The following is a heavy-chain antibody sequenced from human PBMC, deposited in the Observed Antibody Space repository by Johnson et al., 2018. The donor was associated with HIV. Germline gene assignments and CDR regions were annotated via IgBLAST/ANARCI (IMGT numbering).Heavy chain of an antibody. CDR3: VRVGKYCGDDCHLGGDAFDI. V-gene: IGHV3-20*04. D-gene: IGHD2-21*02. J-gene: IGHJ3*02. CDR1: GFMVADYG. Sequence: EQLVESGGGLVQPGGSLRLSCAASGFMVADYGMSWVRQVQGKGLEWVSGINWNGGSKGYADSAKGRFTISRDNARNSLYLDMNSLRVEDTALYYCVRVGKYCGDDCHLGGDAFDIWGQGTMVTVSS. CDR2: INWNGGSK.